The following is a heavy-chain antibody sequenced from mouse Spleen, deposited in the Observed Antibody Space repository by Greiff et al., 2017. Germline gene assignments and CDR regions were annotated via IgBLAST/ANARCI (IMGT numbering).Heavy chain of an antibody. V-gene: IGHV1-55*01. Sequence: QVQLKQPGAELVKPGASVKMSCKASGYTFTSYWITWVKQRPGQGLEWIGDIYPGSGSTNYNEKFKSKATLTVDTSSSTAYLQLSSLTSEDTAVYYCTTSYYGDYPFAYWGQGTLVTVSA. CDR2: IYPGSGST. D-gene: IGHD2-13*01. J-gene: IGHJ3*01. CDR3: TTSYYGDYPFAY. CDR1: GYTFTSYW.